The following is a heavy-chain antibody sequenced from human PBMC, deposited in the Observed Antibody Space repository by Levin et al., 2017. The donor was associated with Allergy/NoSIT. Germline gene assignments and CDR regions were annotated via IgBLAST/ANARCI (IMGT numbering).Heavy chain of an antibody. CDR3: AREDCSGGSCYSAYYGMDV. CDR1: GDSVSSTSAA. D-gene: IGHD2-15*01. V-gene: IGHV6-1*01. J-gene: IGHJ6*02. CDR2: TYYRSKWYN. Sequence: SQTLSLTCAISGDSVSSTSAAWNWIRQSPSRGLEWLGRTYYRSKWYNDYAVSVKSRITINPDTSKNQFSLQLNSVTPEDTAVYYCAREDCSGGSCYSAYYGMDVWGQGTTVTVSS.